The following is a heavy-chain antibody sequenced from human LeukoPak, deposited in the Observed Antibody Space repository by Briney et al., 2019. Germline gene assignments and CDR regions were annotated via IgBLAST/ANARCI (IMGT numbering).Heavy chain of an antibody. J-gene: IGHJ4*02. CDR3: ARETAEGVGINFDY. CDR1: GFTFSSYW. Sequence: GGSLRLSCAASGFTFSSYWMSWVRQAPGKGLEWVANIKQDGSEKYYVDSVKGRFTISRDNAKNSLYLQMNSLRAEDTAVYYCARETAEGVGINFDYWGQGTLVTVSS. CDR2: IKQDGSEK. D-gene: IGHD1-26*01. V-gene: IGHV3-7*01.